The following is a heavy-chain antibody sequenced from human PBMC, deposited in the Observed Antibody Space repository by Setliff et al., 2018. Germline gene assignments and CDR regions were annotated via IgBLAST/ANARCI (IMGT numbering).Heavy chain of an antibody. CDR3: RLWFGELSRDY. CDR1: GFTFSSYP. Sequence: GGSLRLSCAASGFTFSSYPMSWVRQAPGKGLEWVVLISGSGTSTYYADSVKGRFTISRDNSNNTLHLHMNSLRAEDTAVYYCRLWFGELSRDYWGPGTLVTVSS. D-gene: IGHD3-10*01. J-gene: IGHJ4*02. V-gene: IGHV3-23*01. CDR2: ISGSGTST.